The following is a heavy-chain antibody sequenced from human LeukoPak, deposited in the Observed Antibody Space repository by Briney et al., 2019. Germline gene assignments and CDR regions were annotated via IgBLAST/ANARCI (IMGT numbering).Heavy chain of an antibody. CDR2: IYSSGST. J-gene: IGHJ1*01. Sequence: PGGSLRLSCAGSRFIVSSSYTSWVRQAPGKGLEWVSAIYSSGSTDYADSVRGRFTIARDTSKNMVYLQMNSLTAEDTAIYYCARRTGAAPGEFFLHWGQGTLVTVSS. CDR1: RFIVSSSY. V-gene: IGHV3-53*01. CDR3: ARRTGAAPGEFFLH. D-gene: IGHD3-10*01.